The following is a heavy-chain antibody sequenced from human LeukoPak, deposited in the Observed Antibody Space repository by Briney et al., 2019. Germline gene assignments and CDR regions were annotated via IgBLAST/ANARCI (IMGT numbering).Heavy chain of an antibody. D-gene: IGHD3-10*01. J-gene: IGHJ4*02. V-gene: IGHV4-34*12. CDR1: GGSFSGFS. Sequence: PSETLSLTCAVYGGSFSGFSWNWIRKPPGKGLEWIGEIIHSGRTNYNPSLKSRVTISGDTSKNQLSLKLTSVTAADTSMYYRARHSRTYYNGSGRSIDYWGQGTLVIVS. CDR2: IIHSGRT. CDR3: ARHSRTYYNGSGRSIDY.